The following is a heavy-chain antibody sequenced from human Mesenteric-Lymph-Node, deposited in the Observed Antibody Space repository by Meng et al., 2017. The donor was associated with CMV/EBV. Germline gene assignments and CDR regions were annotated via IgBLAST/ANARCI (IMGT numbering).Heavy chain of an antibody. CDR2: INHSGST. CDR3: ARHQRWLKSEGGFNY. D-gene: IGHD4-23*01. J-gene: IGHJ4*02. CDR1: GGSFSGSY. Sequence: VQLRPWAAGLLKPSGPLSPTCAVYGGSFSGSYWSWIRQPPGKGLEWIGEINHSGSTNYNPSLKSRVTISVDTSKNQFSLKLSSVTAADTAVYYCARHQRWLKSEGGFNYWGQGTLVTVSS. V-gene: IGHV4-34*01.